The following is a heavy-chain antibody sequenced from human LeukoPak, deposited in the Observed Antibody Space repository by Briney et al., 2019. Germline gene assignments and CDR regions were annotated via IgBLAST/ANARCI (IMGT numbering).Heavy chain of an antibody. CDR1: GGTFSSYA. Sequence: GASVKVSCKASGGTFSSYAISWVRQAPGQGLEWMGGIIPIFGTANYAQKFQGRVTITADKSTSTAYMELSSLRSEDTAVHYCAREKTGYCSGGSCYSVFDYFDYWGQGTLVTVSS. D-gene: IGHD2-15*01. CDR2: IIPIFGTA. V-gene: IGHV1-69*06. CDR3: AREKTGYCSGGSCYSVFDYFDY. J-gene: IGHJ4*02.